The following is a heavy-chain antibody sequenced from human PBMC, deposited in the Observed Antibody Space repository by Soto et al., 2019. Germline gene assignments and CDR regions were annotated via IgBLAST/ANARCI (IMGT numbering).Heavy chain of an antibody. CDR1: GFTFTTYS. D-gene: IGHD3-3*01. CDR3: ARGIDFGWVDP. CDR2: ISSTSNTI. Sequence: EVQLVESGGGLVQPGGALRLSCAASGFTFTTYSMNWVRQAPGKGLEWVSYISSTSNTIYYTDSVKGRFTISRDNAKNCMYRQMNSLGDEDTAVYYCARGIDFGWVDPWGQGTLVTVAS. V-gene: IGHV3-48*02. J-gene: IGHJ5*02.